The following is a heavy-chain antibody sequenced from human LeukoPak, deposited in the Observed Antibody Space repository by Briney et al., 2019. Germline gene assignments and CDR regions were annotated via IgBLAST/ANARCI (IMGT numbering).Heavy chain of an antibody. D-gene: IGHD2/OR15-2a*01. V-gene: IGHV1-3*01. Sequence: ASVKVSCKASGYTFTSHALHWVRQAPGESLEWMAWINGATGNTEYSQKFQARVTITRDTSASTAYMELSSLRSEDTAVYYCARSIIIVPNTSYYYYYMDVWGQGTTVTVS. CDR2: INGATGNT. J-gene: IGHJ6*02. CDR1: GYTFTSHA. CDR3: ARSIIIVPNTSYYYYYMDV.